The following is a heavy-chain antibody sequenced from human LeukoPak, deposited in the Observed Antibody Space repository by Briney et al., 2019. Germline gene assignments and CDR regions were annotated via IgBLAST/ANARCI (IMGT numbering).Heavy chain of an antibody. Sequence: ASVKVSCKASGYTFTSYDINWVRQAPGQGLEWMGWISAYNGNTNYAQKLQGRVTMTTDTSTSTAYMELRSLRSDDTAVHYCARVTGYSIGPDAFDIWGQGTMVTVSS. J-gene: IGHJ3*02. CDR1: GYTFTSYD. V-gene: IGHV1-18*01. CDR3: ARVTGYSIGPDAFDI. D-gene: IGHD3-9*01. CDR2: ISAYNGNT.